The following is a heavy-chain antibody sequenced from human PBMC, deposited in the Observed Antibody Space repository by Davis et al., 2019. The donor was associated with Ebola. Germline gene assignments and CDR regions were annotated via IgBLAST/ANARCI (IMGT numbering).Heavy chain of an antibody. J-gene: IGHJ6*03. CDR1: GFSFSSYA. CDR3: ALYQLGPHYFYYMDV. D-gene: IGHD2-2*01. CDR2: ISTSAATS. Sequence: PGGSLRLSCAASGFSFSSYAMSWVRQAPGKGLEWVSAISTSAATSNYAASVKGRFTISRDNAKNTLYLQMSSLRAEDTAIYYCALYQLGPHYFYYMDVWGKGTTVTVSS. V-gene: IGHV3-23*01.